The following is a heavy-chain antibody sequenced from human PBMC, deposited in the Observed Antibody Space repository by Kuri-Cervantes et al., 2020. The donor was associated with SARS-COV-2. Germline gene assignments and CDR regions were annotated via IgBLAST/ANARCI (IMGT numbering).Heavy chain of an antibody. J-gene: IGHJ6*03. Sequence: KVSCKASGYTFASYWIGWVRQMPGKGLEWMGIIYPGDSDTRYSPSFQGQVTISADKSISTAYLQWGSLKASDTAMYYCARHRGYYYYYMDVWGKGTTVTVSS. V-gene: IGHV5-51*01. CDR3: ARHRGYYYYYMDV. CDR1: GYTFASYW. D-gene: IGHD3-10*01. CDR2: IYPGDSDT.